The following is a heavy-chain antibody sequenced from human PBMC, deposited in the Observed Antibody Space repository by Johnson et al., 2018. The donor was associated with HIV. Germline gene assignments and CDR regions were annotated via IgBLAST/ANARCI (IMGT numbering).Heavy chain of an antibody. V-gene: IGHV3-30*14. CDR1: GFTFSSYA. Sequence: QVQLVESGGGVVQPGRSLRLSCAASGFTFSSYAMHWVRQAPGKGLEWVAVISSGGSTYYADSVKGRFTISRDNSKNTLYLQMNSLRPEDTAVYYCVQGVPNPAGAFDIWGRGTMVTVSS. D-gene: IGHD6-19*01. CDR3: VQGVPNPAGAFDI. CDR2: ISSGGST. J-gene: IGHJ3*02.